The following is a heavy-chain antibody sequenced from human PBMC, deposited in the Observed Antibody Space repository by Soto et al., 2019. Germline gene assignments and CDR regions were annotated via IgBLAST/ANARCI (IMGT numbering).Heavy chain of an antibody. J-gene: IGHJ5*02. V-gene: IGHV1-69*13. CDR3: ARDGYCSGGSCYVPWFDP. CDR1: GYTLTELS. Sequence: SVKVSCKVSGYTLTELSMHWVRQAPGQGLEWMGGIIPIFGTANYAQKFQGRVTITADESTSTAYMELSSLRSEDTAVYYCARDGYCSGGSCYVPWFDPWGQGTLVTVSS. CDR2: IIPIFGTA. D-gene: IGHD2-15*01.